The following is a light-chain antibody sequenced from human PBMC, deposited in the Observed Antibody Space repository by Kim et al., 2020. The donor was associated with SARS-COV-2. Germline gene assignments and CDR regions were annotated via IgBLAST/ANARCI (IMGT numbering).Light chain of an antibody. V-gene: IGLV2-14*03. CDR3: SSYADRNDWV. CDR1: DNDIGGYKY. CDR2: DVS. Sequence: QSALTQPASVSGSPGQSITISCTGTDNDIGGYKYVSLYQQHPGKGPKLIIYDVSERPSGVSNRFSGSKFDDTAALTISGLQPEDEADYYCSSYADRNDWVLGGGTKVTVL. J-gene: IGLJ3*02.